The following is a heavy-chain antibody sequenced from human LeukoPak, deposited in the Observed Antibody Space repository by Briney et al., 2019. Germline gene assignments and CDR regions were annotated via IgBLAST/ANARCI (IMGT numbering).Heavy chain of an antibody. Sequence: PGGSLRLSCAASGLTFSDYAMRWVRQAPGKGLEWVSTISGSGGDTYYADSVKGRFTISRDNAKNSLYLQMNSLRAEDTAVYYCARGSYYYDTTVYYAPDFWGQGTLVTVSS. D-gene: IGHD3-22*01. CDR2: ISGSGGDT. J-gene: IGHJ4*02. CDR1: GLTFSDYA. V-gene: IGHV3-23*01. CDR3: ARGSYYYDTTVYYAPDF.